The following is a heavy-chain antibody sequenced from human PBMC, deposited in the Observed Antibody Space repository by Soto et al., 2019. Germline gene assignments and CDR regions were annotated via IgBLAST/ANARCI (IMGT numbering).Heavy chain of an antibody. Sequence: QVQLVQSGAEVKKPGAPVKVSCKASGYTFTSYGITWVRHAPGQGRGWMGWISAYNCNTNYAQKLQGKVTMTTDTSTSRAYVEMKSMRFTDTDVYYCARDLGSYDSDYYYGMDVWGQGATVTVSS. J-gene: IGHJ6*02. CDR1: GYTFTSYG. CDR3: ARDLGSYDSDYYYGMDV. V-gene: IGHV1-18*01. D-gene: IGHD3-16*01. CDR2: ISAYNCNT.